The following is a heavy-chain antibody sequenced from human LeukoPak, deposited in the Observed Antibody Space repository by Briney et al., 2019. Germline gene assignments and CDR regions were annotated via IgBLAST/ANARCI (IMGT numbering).Heavy chain of an antibody. D-gene: IGHD7-27*01. Sequence: GESLQISCWGSGYSFTSYWIGWVRQLPGKGLEEMGGIYPGDSDTRYSPSFQGQVTISADKSISTAYLQWSSLKASDTAMYYCATANWGGLDYWGQGTLVTVSS. CDR1: GYSFTSYW. J-gene: IGHJ4*02. CDR2: IYPGDSDT. V-gene: IGHV5-51*01. CDR3: ATANWGGLDY.